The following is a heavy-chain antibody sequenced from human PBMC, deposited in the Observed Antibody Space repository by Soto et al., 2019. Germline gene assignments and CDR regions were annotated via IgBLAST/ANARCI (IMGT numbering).Heavy chain of an antibody. Sequence: QVQLVESGGGVVQPGRSLRLSCAASGFTFSSYGMHWVRQAPGKGLEWVAVIWYDGSNKYYADSVKGRFTISRDNSKNTLYLQMNSLRAEDTAVYYCARDHCTNGVCYPRYYYYYGMDVWGQGTTVTVSS. CDR3: ARDHCTNGVCYPRYYYYYGMDV. V-gene: IGHV3-33*01. CDR2: IWYDGSNK. CDR1: GFTFSSYG. D-gene: IGHD2-8*01. J-gene: IGHJ6*02.